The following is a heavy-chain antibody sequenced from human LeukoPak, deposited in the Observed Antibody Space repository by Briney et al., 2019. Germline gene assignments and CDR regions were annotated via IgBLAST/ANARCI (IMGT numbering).Heavy chain of an antibody. J-gene: IGHJ4*02. Sequence: GGSLTLPCAASVYLLSDYCMTWARQATGQAVGWVDSIKYDGIDTYDVDSLRGRFTISRDDPKNSLYLQMNSRRAEDTAVYFCVRLAFHFDSWGQGILVTVSS. CDR1: VYLLSDYC. V-gene: IGHV3-7*01. CDR2: IKYDGIDT. CDR3: VRLAFHFDS.